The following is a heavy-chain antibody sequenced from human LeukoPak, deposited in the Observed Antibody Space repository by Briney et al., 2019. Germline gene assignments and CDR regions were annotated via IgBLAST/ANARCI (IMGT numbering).Heavy chain of an antibody. CDR2: IKQDGSEK. D-gene: IGHD5-18*01. Sequence: GGSLRLSCAASGFTFSSYWMSWVRQAPGKGLEWVANIKQDGSEKYYVDSVKGRFIISRDNAKNSLYLQMNSLRAEDTAVYYCAKDDRIQTRRYSYNYWGQGTLVTVSS. CDR3: AKDDRIQTRRYSYNY. J-gene: IGHJ4*02. CDR1: GFTFSSYW. V-gene: IGHV3-7*01.